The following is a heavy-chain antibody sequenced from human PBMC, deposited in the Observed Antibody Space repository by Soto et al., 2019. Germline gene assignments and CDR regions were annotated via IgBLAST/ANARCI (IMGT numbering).Heavy chain of an antibody. CDR2: ISGSGGST. J-gene: IGHJ4*02. V-gene: IGHV3-23*01. CDR3: AKGTYYYDSSGYQKIFFDY. D-gene: IGHD3-22*01. Sequence: GGSLRLSCAASGFTFSSYAMSWVRQAPGKGLEWVSAISGSGGSTYYADYVKGRFTISRDNSKNTLYQQMNSLRAEDTAVYYCAKGTYYYDSSGYQKIFFDYWGQGT. CDR1: GFTFSSYA.